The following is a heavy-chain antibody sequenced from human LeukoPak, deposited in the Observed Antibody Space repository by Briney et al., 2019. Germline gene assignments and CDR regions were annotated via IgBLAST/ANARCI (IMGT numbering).Heavy chain of an antibody. CDR2: ISSSSSYI. V-gene: IGHV3-21*01. CDR1: GFTFSSYS. J-gene: IGHJ6*03. CDR3: ARGGAYYYYMDV. D-gene: IGHD4/OR15-4a*01. Sequence: GGSLRLSCAASGFTFSSYSMNWVRQAPGKGLDWVSSISSSSSYIYYADSLKGRFTISRDNAKNSLCLQMNSLRAEDTAVYYCARGGAYYYYMDVWGKGTTVTVSS.